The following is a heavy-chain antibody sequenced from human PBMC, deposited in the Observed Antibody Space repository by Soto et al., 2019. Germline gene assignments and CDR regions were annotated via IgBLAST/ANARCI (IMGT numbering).Heavy chain of an antibody. CDR1: GGSFSGYY. CDR2: INHSGST. V-gene: IGHV4-34*01. CDR3: ARDLVTIHND. J-gene: IGHJ4*02. D-gene: IGHD5-12*01. Sequence: SETLSLTCAVYGGSFSGYYWSWIRQPPGKGLEWIGEINHSGSTNYNPSLKSRVTISVDTSKNQFSLKLSSVTAADTAVYYCARDLVTIHNDWDQGTLLTVTS.